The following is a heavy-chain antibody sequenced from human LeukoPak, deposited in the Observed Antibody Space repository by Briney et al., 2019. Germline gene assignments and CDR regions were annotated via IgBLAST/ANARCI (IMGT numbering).Heavy chain of an antibody. Sequence: GPVKVSCKASGYTFTSYAMNWVRQAPGQGLEWMGWINTNTGNPTYAQGFTGRFVFSLDTSVSTAYLQISSLKAEDTAVYYCATDGYCSGGSCFGWFDPWGQGTLVTVSS. J-gene: IGHJ5*02. D-gene: IGHD2-15*01. V-gene: IGHV7-4-1*02. CDR2: INTNTGNP. CDR1: GYTFTSYA. CDR3: ATDGYCSGGSCFGWFDP.